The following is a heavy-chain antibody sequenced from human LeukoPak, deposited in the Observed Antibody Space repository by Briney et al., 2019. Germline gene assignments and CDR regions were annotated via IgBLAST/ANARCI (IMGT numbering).Heavy chain of an antibody. CDR2: IGGSGGST. V-gene: IGHV3-23*01. CDR3: ASGLSLAQFFDY. Sequence: GGSLRLSCAASGFTFSSYAMSWVRQAPGKGLEWVSVIGGSGGSTYYADSVKGRFTISRDNSKNTLYLQMNSLRVEDTAVYYCASGLSLAQFFDYWGQGTLVTVSS. CDR1: GFTFSSYA. D-gene: IGHD3-16*02. J-gene: IGHJ4*02.